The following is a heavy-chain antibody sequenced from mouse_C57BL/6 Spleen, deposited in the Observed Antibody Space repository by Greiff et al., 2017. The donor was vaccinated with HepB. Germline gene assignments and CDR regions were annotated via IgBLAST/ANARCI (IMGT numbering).Heavy chain of an antibody. CDR1: GYTFTSYW. Sequence: QVQLQQPGAELVKPGASVKLSCKASGYTFTSYWMHWVKQRPGRGLEWIGRIDPNSGGTKYNEKFKSKATLTVDKPSSTAYMQLSSLTSEDSAVYYCARDYGSSYDGSYWYFDVWGTGTTVTVSS. J-gene: IGHJ1*03. D-gene: IGHD1-1*01. CDR3: ARDYGSSYDGSYWYFDV. CDR2: IDPNSGGT. V-gene: IGHV1-72*01.